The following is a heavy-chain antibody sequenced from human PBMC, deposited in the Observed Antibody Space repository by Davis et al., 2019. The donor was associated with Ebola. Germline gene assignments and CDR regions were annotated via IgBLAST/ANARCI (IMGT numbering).Heavy chain of an antibody. CDR2: ISAYNGNT. J-gene: IGHJ6*02. CDR1: GYTFTSYD. D-gene: IGHD1-26*01. V-gene: IGHV1-18*01. Sequence: AASVKVSCKASGYTFTSYDISWVRQAPGQGLEWMGWISAYNGNTNYAQKLQGRVTMTTDTSTSTAYMELRSLRSDDTAVYYCARDWVGATTVLLYYGMDVWGQGTTVTVSS. CDR3: ARDWVGATTVLLYYGMDV.